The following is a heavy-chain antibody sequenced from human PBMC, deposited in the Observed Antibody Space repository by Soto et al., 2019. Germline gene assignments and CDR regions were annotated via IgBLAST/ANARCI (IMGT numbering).Heavy chain of an antibody. V-gene: IGHV4-4*07. J-gene: IGHJ5*02. D-gene: IGHD6-13*01. CDR2: IFANGHT. CDR3: VARLAASALYCHAP. CDR1: GGSISEKY. Sequence: SETLPVTCIVSGGSISEKYWNWVRQPPGKGLEWIGLIFANGHTDYNPSLKSRVTMSVDASKNQFSLRLTSMTAADTAVYYCVARLAASALYCHAPWVRGTFVT.